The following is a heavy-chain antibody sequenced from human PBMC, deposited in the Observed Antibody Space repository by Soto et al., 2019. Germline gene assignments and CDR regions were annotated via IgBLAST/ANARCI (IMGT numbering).Heavy chain of an antibody. CDR3: ARHLTVTHDYCPDY. D-gene: IGHD5-12*01. V-gene: IGHV5-51*01. CDR2: IYPGDSDT. J-gene: IGHJ4*02. Sequence: GESLKISCKGSGYTFSSNWIGWVRQMPGKGLEWMGIIYPGDSDTRYSPSFQGQVTISADKSISTAYLQWSSLKASDTAMYYCARHLTVTHDYCPDYWGQGTLVTVSS. CDR1: GYTFSSNW.